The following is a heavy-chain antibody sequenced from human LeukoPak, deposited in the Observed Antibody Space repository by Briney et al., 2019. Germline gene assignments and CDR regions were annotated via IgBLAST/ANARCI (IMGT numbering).Heavy chain of an antibody. CDR2: IIPILGIA. CDR1: GGTFSSYA. D-gene: IGHD3-10*01. CDR3: AKDPLAVRGEYFQH. V-gene: IGHV1-69*04. J-gene: IGHJ1*01. Sequence: ASVKVSCKASGGTFSSYAISWVRQAPGQGLEWMGRIIPILGIANYAQKFQGRVTITADKSTSTAYMELSSLRAEDTAVYYCAKDPLAVRGEYFQHWGQGTLVTVSS.